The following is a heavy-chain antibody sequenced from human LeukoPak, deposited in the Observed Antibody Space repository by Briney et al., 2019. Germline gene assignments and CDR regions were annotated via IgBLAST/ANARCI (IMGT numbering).Heavy chain of an antibody. CDR2: IKEDGTEK. CDR1: GFTFSDFW. D-gene: IGHD1-1*01. J-gene: IGHJ6*02. V-gene: IGHV3-7*01. Sequence: GGSLRLSCAGSGFTFSDFWMTWVRQTPGKGLEWVANIKEDGTEKNLVDSVKGRFTISRDNDKNTVFLEMNSLRAEDTAVYYCARDGASIDDQYYGLDVWGQGTTVTVSS. CDR3: ARDGASIDDQYYGLDV.